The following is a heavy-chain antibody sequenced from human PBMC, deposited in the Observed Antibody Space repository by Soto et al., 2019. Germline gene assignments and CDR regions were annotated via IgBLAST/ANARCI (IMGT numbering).Heavy chain of an antibody. D-gene: IGHD5-18*01. Sequence: QVQLVESGGGVVQPGRSLRLSCAASGFTFSSYGMHWVRQAPGKGLEWVAVIWLYGSNKYYADSVKGRFTISRDNSKNTLYLQMNSLRAEDTAVYYCARGLWSFDYWGQGNLVTVSS. J-gene: IGHJ4*02. CDR3: ARGLWSFDY. V-gene: IGHV3-33*01. CDR2: IWLYGSNK. CDR1: GFTFSSYG.